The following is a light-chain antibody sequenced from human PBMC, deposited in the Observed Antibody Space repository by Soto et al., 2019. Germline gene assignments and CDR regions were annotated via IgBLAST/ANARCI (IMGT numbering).Light chain of an antibody. CDR1: QSVSSSY. CDR2: GAS. J-gene: IGKJ2*01. Sequence: EIVLTQSPGTLSLSPGERATLSCRASQSVSSSYLAWYQQKPGQAPRLLIYGASSRAPGIPDRFSGSGSGTDFTLTISRLEPEDFVVYYCQQYGSSPYTFGQGTKLEIK. V-gene: IGKV3-20*01. CDR3: QQYGSSPYT.